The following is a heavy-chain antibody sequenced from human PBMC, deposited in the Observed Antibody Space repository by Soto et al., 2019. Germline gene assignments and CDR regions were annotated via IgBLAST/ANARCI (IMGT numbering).Heavy chain of an antibody. D-gene: IGHD6-6*01. CDR3: TSSYSTSSSPDY. CDR1: GGSMRSYY. V-gene: IGHV4-59*01. CDR2: VYHSGST. Sequence: KPSETLSLTCSVSGGSMRSYYWNWIRQPPGRGLEWIGYVYHSGSTNYNPSLKSRVSMSVDVSRNHFSLTLHSVTAADTAVYFCTSSYSTSSSPDYWGQGTLVTVSS. J-gene: IGHJ4*02.